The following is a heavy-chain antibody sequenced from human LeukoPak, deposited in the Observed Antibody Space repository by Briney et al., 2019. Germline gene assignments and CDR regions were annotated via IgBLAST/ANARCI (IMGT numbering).Heavy chain of an antibody. J-gene: IGHJ4*02. Sequence: GESLKISCMGSGYSFTSYWIGWVRQMPGKGLECRGIIYPGDSDTRYSPSFQGQVTISADKSISTAYLQWSSLKASDTAMYYCARHRGPGYSSCDYWGQGTLVTVSS. V-gene: IGHV5-51*01. D-gene: IGHD5-18*01. CDR2: IYPGDSDT. CDR1: GYSFTSYW. CDR3: ARHRGPGYSSCDY.